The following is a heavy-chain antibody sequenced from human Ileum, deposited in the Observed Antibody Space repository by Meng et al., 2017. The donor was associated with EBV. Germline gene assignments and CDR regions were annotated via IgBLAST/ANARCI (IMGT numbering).Heavy chain of an antibody. V-gene: IGHV3-48*04. CDR3: ARKRS. J-gene: IGHJ5*02. Sequence: CGGGVVPPGGSLGRSCAALGFTSGIPALAGVRQGPGKGLGWVSYISSSGCTIYYANSVKGRFTISRDNAKNSLYLQMNSLRVEHTAVYYCARKRSWGQGTLVTVSS. CDR2: ISSSGCTI. CDR1: GFTSGIPA.